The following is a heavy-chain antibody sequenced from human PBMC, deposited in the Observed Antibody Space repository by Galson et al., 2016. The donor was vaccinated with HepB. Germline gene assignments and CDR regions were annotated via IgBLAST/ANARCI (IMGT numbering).Heavy chain of an antibody. CDR1: GLIFGNYW. J-gene: IGHJ6*02. V-gene: IGHV3-48*04. Sequence: SLRLSCAASGLIFGNYWMRWVRQAPGKGLEWVSYMSASNSTIYYANSVKDRFTISRDNAKNSLYLQMNSLRAEDTAVDCWARGQGDGRYGMDVWGQGTTVTVSS. D-gene: IGHD2-21*02. CDR3: ARGQGDGRYGMDV. CDR2: MSASNSTI.